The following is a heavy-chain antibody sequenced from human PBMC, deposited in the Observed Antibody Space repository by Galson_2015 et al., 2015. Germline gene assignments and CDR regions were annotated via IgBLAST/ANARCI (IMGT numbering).Heavy chain of an antibody. CDR2: INPSGGST. CDR1: GYTFTSYY. D-gene: IGHD2-15*01. CDR3: ARDAMVVAATPRGYHTNYFDY. V-gene: IGHV1-46*01. Sequence: SVKVSCKASGYTFTSYYMHWVRQAPGQGLEWMGIINPSGGSTSYAQKFQGRVTMTRDTSTSTVYMELSSLRSEDTAVYYCARDAMVVAATPRGYHTNYFDYWGQGTLVTVSS. J-gene: IGHJ4*02.